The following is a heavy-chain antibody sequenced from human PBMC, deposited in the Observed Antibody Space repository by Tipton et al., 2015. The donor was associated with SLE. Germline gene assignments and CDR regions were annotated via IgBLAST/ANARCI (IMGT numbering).Heavy chain of an antibody. Sequence: TLSLTCTVSGGSLHNHFCSWIRQSAGKGLGWIGRVSPSGGTNYNPPLKSRVAISADTSKRQFSLKLSSVTAADTAVYYCATRGSSSWYFFDYWGQGTLVTVPS. V-gene: IGHV4-4*07. CDR1: GGSLHNHF. CDR3: ATRGSSSWYFFDY. D-gene: IGHD6-13*01. CDR2: VSPSGGT. J-gene: IGHJ4*02.